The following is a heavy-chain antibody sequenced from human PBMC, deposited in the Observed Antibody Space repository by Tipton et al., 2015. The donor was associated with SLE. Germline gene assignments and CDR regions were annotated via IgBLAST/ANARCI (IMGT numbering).Heavy chain of an antibody. J-gene: IGHJ4*02. CDR3: AKDLKGSSYY. V-gene: IGHV3-66*02. CDR2: IYSGGST. Sequence: SLRLSCAASGFTVSSNYMSWVRQAPGKGLEWVSVIYSGGSTYYADSVKGRFTISRDDSKNTLYLQMNSLRAEDTAVYYCAKDLKGSSYYWGQGTLVTVSS. D-gene: IGHD6-6*01. CDR1: GFTVSSNY.